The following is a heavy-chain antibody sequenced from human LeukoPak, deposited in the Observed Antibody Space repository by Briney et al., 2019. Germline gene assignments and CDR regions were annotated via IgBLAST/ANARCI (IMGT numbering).Heavy chain of an antibody. CDR3: ARGVTTLDY. CDR2: ISAYNGNT. CDR1: GYSFTSYG. Sequence: EAAVKVSCKGSGYSFTSYGISWVRQAPGQGLEWMGWISAYNGNTNYAQKLQGRGTMTTDTSTSTAYMELRSLRSDDTAVYYCARGVTTLDYWGQGTLVTVSS. J-gene: IGHJ4*02. D-gene: IGHD4-17*01. V-gene: IGHV1-18*01.